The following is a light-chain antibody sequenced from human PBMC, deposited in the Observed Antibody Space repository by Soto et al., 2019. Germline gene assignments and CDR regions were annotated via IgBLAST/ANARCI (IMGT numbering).Light chain of an antibody. CDR1: QSVSIY. J-gene: IGKJ1*01. CDR3: HQYGSSGT. V-gene: IGKV3-20*01. Sequence: EIVLTQSPATLSLSTGERATLSCRASQSVSIYLAWYQLKPGQAPRLLIYDASNRATGIPDRFSGSGSGTDFTLTISILEPEDFAVYYCHQYGSSGTFGQGTKVDIK. CDR2: DAS.